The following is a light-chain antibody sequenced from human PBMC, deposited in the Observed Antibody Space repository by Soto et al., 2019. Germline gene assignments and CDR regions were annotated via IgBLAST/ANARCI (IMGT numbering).Light chain of an antibody. J-gene: IGLJ3*02. CDR2: LNSDGSH. CDR3: QTWGTGPWV. Sequence: QSVLTQSPSASASLGASVKLTCTLSSGHSSYAIAWHHQQPEKGPRYLMKLNSDGSHSKGDGIPDRFSGSNSGAERYLTISSLQSEDEADYYCQTWGTGPWVFGGGTKVTVL. CDR1: SGHSSYA. V-gene: IGLV4-69*01.